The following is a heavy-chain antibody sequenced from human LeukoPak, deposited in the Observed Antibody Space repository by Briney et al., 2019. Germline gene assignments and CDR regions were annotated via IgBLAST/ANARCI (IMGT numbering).Heavy chain of an antibody. CDR2: ISSSSSYI. J-gene: IGHJ4*02. Sequence: GGSLRLSCAASGFTFSSYSMNWVRQAPGKGLEWVSSISSSSSYIYYADSVKGRFIISRDNSKNTLYLQMNSLRAEDTAVYYCARDSSSGWYHTNWGQGTLVTVSS. V-gene: IGHV3-21*01. CDR1: GFTFSSYS. D-gene: IGHD6-19*01. CDR3: ARDSSSGWYHTN.